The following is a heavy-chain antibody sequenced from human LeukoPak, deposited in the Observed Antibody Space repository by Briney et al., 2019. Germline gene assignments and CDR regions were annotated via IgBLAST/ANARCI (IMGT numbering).Heavy chain of an antibody. J-gene: IGHJ4*02. Sequence: PGGSLRLSCAASGFTFSSYAMSWVRQAPGKGLEWVSYISSSGSTIYYADSVKGRFTISRDNAKNSLYLQMNSLRAEDTAVYYCARDFGGGSGWYSGYFDYWGQGTLVTVSS. D-gene: IGHD6-19*01. V-gene: IGHV3-48*04. CDR2: ISSSGSTI. CDR1: GFTFSSYA. CDR3: ARDFGGGSGWYSGYFDY.